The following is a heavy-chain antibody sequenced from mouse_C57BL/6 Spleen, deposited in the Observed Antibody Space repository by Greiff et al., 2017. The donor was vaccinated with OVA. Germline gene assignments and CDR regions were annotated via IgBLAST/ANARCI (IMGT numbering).Heavy chain of an antibody. Sequence: EVQLVESGGGLVQPGGSMKLSCVASGFTFSNYWMNWVRQSPEKGLEWVAQIRLKSDNYATHYAESVKGRFTISRDDSKSSVSLQMNNLRAEDTGIYYCTGFTNWYFDVWGTGTTVTVSS. J-gene: IGHJ1*03. D-gene: IGHD1-1*01. CDR3: TGFTNWYFDV. CDR1: GFTFSNYW. CDR2: IRLKSDNYAT. V-gene: IGHV6-3*01.